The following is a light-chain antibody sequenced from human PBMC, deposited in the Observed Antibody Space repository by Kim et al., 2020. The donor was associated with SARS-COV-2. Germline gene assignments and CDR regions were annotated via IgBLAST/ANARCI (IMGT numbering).Light chain of an antibody. Sequence: PGERATLSCRASQSVSSNLAWYQQKPGQAPRLLIYGASTRATGIPARFSGSGSGTEFTLTISSLQSEDFAVYHCQQYNNWPPRWTFGQGTKVEIK. CDR2: GAS. CDR1: QSVSSN. CDR3: QQYNNWPPRWT. V-gene: IGKV3-15*01. J-gene: IGKJ1*01.